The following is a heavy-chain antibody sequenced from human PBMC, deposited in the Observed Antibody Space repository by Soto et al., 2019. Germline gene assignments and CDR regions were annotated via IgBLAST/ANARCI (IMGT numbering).Heavy chain of an antibody. Sequence: QITLNESGPTQVKPRQTLTLTCTFSGFSPTTSGVGVGWIRQSPGKAPEWLALIYWDDDKRYSPSLKSRLTIIKDTSKNQVVLTMADLDPADTATYYCAHRVLRTVFGLVTTTAIYFDFWGQGTPVAVSS. J-gene: IGHJ4*02. CDR3: AHRVLRTVFGLVTTTAIYFDF. CDR2: IYWDDDK. D-gene: IGHD3-3*01. CDR1: GFSPTTSGVG. V-gene: IGHV2-5*02.